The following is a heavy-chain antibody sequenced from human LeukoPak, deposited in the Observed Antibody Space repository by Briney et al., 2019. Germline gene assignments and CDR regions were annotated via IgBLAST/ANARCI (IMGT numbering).Heavy chain of an antibody. V-gene: IGHV3-23*01. CDR2: ISGSGDST. Sequence: PGGSLRLSCAASGFTFSSYGKNWVRQAPGKGLEWVSAISGSGDSTYYADSVKGRFTISRDNSKNTLYLQMNSLRAEDTAVYYCAKDRPSGSYYYYWGQGTLVTVSS. CDR3: AKDRPSGSYYYY. J-gene: IGHJ4*02. CDR1: GFTFSSYG. D-gene: IGHD1-26*01.